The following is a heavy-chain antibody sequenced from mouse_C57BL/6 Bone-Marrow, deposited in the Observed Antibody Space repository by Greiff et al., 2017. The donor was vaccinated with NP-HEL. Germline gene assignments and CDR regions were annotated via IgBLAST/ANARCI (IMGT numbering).Heavy chain of an antibody. CDR2: IWWDDDK. J-gene: IGHJ2*01. CDR3: AILVGLPVRGDYFDY. V-gene: IGHV8-8*01. D-gene: IGHD1-1*02. CDR1: GFSLSTFGMG. Sequence: QVTLKECGPGILQPSQTLSLTCSFSGFSLSTFGMGVGWIRQPSGKGLEWLAHIWWDDDKYYNPALKSRLTISKDTSKNQVFLKIANVDTADTATYYCAILVGLPVRGDYFDYWGQGTTLTVSS.